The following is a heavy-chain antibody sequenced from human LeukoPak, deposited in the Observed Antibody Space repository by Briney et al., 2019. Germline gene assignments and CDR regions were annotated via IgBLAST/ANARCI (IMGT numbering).Heavy chain of an antibody. CDR3: ARSLYYYGSDSFDV. CDR2: IYYSGST. V-gene: IGHV4-59*01. Sequence: SETLSLTCTVSGDSISSYYWNWIRQPPGKGLEWIGYIYYSGSTNYNPSLKSRVTISVDTSKNQFSLKLSSVTAADTAVYYCARSLYYYGSDSFDVWGQGTMVTVSS. CDR1: GDSISSYY. D-gene: IGHD3-10*01. J-gene: IGHJ3*01.